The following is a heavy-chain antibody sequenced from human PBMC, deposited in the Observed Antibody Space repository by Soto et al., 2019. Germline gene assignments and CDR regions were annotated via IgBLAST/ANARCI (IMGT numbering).Heavy chain of an antibody. CDR2: INPNRGVT. J-gene: IGHJ5*02. CDR1: GYTFIDYY. Sequence: ASVKVSCKASGYTFIDYYIHWVRQAPGQGLEWMGWINPNRGVTIYAQKFQARVTMTRDTSISTAYMELSRLRSDDTAVYYCASNFRNYDFWRDTFDLWGKGNLVTVYS. D-gene: IGHD3-3*01. CDR3: ASNFRNYDFWRDTFDL. V-gene: IGHV1-2*02.